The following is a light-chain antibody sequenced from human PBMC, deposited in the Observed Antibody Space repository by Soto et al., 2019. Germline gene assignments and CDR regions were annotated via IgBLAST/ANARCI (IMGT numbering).Light chain of an antibody. CDR1: QSVSSN. CDR3: QQRYNWPPIT. V-gene: IGKV3-11*01. J-gene: IGKJ5*01. Sequence: EIVLTQSPATLSLSPGERATLSCRARQSVSSNLAWYQQKPGQAPRLLIYDASNRATGVPARFSGSGSGTDFTLTISSLEPEDFAVYYCQQRYNWPPITFGQGTRLEIK. CDR2: DAS.